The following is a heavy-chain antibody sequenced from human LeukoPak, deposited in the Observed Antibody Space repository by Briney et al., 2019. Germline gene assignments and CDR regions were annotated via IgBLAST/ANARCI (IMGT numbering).Heavy chain of an antibody. Sequence: ASVKVSCKASGYTFTSYDINWVRQATGQGLEWMGWMNPNSGDTGYAQKFQGRVTMTRNTSISTAYMEPSSLRSEDTAVYYCARGEISGSYFGYSYYGMDVWGQGTTVTVSS. CDR3: ARGEISGSYFGYSYYGMDV. D-gene: IGHD1-26*01. CDR2: MNPNSGDT. CDR1: GYTFTSYD. J-gene: IGHJ6*02. V-gene: IGHV1-8*01.